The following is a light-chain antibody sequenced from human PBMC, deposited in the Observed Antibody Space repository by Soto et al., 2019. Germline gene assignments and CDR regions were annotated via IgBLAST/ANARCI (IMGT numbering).Light chain of an antibody. J-gene: IGLJ1*01. V-gene: IGLV2-14*01. CDR2: DVA. CDR3: SSSTRSSTLV. Sequence: QSALTQPASVSGSPGQSITISCTGSSSDVGYYNYVSWYQQLPGKGPKLLIYDVANRPSGVSDRFSGSKSGNTASLTISGLQTEDEADYYCSSSTRSSTLVFGSGTKVTVL. CDR1: SSDVGYYNY.